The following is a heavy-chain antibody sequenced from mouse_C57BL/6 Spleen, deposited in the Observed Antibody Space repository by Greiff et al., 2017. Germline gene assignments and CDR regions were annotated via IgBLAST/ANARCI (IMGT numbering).Heavy chain of an antibody. D-gene: IGHD2-5*01. CDR2: IYPRSGNT. J-gene: IGHJ4*01. Sequence: VQLQQSGAELARPGASVKLSCKASGYTFTSYGISWVKQRTGQGLEWIGEIYPRSGNTYYNEKFKGKATLTADKSSSTAYMELRSLTSEDSAVYFCARSYYSNYDYAMDYWGQGTSVTASS. CDR3: ARSYYSNYDYAMDY. CDR1: GYTFTSYG. V-gene: IGHV1-81*01.